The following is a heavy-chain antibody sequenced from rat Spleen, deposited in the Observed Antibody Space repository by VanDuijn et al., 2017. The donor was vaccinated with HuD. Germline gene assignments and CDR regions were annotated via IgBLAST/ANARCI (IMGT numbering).Heavy chain of an antibody. V-gene: IGHV5-19*01. J-gene: IGHJ2*01. CDR2: ISPSGGST. Sequence: EVQLVESGGGLVQPGRSMKLSCAASGFTFSNYGMHWIRQAPTKGLEWVASISPSGGSTYYRDSVKGRFTISRDNAKSTLYLQMNSLRSEDTATYYCTRGGLYYFDYWGQGVMVTVSS. CDR1: GFTFSNYG. CDR3: TRGGLYYFDY.